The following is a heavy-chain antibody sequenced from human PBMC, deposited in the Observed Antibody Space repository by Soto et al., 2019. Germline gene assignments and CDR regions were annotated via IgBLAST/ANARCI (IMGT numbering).Heavy chain of an antibody. CDR1: GFTFSSYS. Sequence: GGSLRLSCAASGFTFSSYSMNWVRQAPGKGLEWVSSISSSSSYIYCADSVKGRFTISRDNAKNSLYLQMNSLRAEDTAVYYCARDLVVSHGYGDLYLYYYGMDVWGQGTTVTVSS. V-gene: IGHV3-21*01. J-gene: IGHJ6*02. CDR2: ISSSSSYI. D-gene: IGHD4-17*01. CDR3: ARDLVVSHGYGDLYLYYYGMDV.